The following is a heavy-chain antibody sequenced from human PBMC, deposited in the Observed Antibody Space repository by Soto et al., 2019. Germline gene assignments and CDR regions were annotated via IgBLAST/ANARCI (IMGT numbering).Heavy chain of an antibody. J-gene: IGHJ4*02. CDR2: TYYNGNA. CDR1: GGSISSSKYY. CDR3: ARHFVAVVIKGWGY. V-gene: IGHV4-39*01. Sequence: SETLSLTCTVSGGSISSSKYYWDWLRQPPGKGLEWIGTTYYNGNAYYNPSLRSRVSMSVDTSKNQFSLKLISVTAADTAVYYCARHFVAVVIKGWGYWGQGKLVTVSS. D-gene: IGHD3-10*01.